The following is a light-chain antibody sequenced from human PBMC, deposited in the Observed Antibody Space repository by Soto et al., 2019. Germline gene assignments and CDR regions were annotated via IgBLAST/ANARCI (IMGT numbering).Light chain of an antibody. CDR3: AAWDDSLNGHVV. V-gene: IGLV1-44*01. CDR1: NSNIRSNT. Sequence: HSVLTQPPSASGTPGQRVTISCSGSNSNIRSNTVNWYQQLPGTAPKLLIYSNNQRPSGVPDRFSGSKSGTSASLAISGLQSEDEADYYCAAWDDSLNGHVVFDGGTKLTVL. J-gene: IGLJ2*01. CDR2: SNN.